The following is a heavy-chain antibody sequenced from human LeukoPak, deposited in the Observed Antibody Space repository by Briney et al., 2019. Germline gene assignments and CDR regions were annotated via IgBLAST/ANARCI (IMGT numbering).Heavy chain of an antibody. J-gene: IGHJ4*02. CDR1: GGSFSGYY. V-gene: IGHV4-34*01. CDR2: INHSGST. D-gene: IGHD3-22*01. CDR3: ASATYYYDSSGYSGYYFDY. Sequence: SETLSLTCAVYGGSFSGYYWSWIRQPPGKGLEWTGEINHSGSTNYNPSLKSRVTISVDTSKNQFSLKLSSVTAADTAVYYCASATYYYDSSGYSGYYFDYWGQGTLVTVSS.